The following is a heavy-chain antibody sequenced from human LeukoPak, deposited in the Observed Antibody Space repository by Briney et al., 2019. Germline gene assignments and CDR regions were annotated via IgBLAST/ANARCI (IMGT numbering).Heavy chain of an antibody. V-gene: IGHV3-30*18. CDR2: ISYDGSNK. CDR3: AKSYSSGWYDIDY. CDR1: GFTFSSYG. D-gene: IGHD6-19*01. J-gene: IGHJ4*02. Sequence: GRSLRLSCAASGFTFSSYGMHWVRQAPGKGLEWVAVISYDGSNKYYADSVKGRFTISRDNSKNTLYLQMNSMRAEDTAVYYCAKSYSSGWYDIDYWGQGTLVTVSS.